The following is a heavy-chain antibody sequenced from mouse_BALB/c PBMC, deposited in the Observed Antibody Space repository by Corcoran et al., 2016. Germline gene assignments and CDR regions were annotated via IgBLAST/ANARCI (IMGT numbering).Heavy chain of an antibody. V-gene: IGHV1-18*01. CDR1: GYSFTGNT. J-gene: IGHJ4*01. CDR2: INPYNGGT. Sequence: EVQLQQSGPELVKPGASMKISCKASGYSFTGNTMNWVKHSHGKNLEWIGLINPYNGGTSYNQKFKGKATLTVDKSSSTAYMELLSLTSEDSAVYYYARCGLRLYYAMDYWGQGTSVTVSS. D-gene: IGHD1-2*01. CDR3: ARCGLRLYYAMDY.